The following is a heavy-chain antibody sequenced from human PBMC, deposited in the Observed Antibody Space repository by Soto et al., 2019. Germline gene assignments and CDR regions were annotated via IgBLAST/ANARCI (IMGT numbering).Heavy chain of an antibody. CDR1: GGSISSSSYY. V-gene: IGHV4-39*01. CDR2: IYYSGST. D-gene: IGHD2-21*02. CDR3: ARSTSGAYCGGDCYSRIY. J-gene: IGHJ4*02. Sequence: PSETLSLTCTVSGGSISSSSYYWGWIRQPPGKGLEWIGSIYYSGSTYYNPSLKSRVTISVDTSKNQFSLKLSSVTAADTAVYYCARSTSGAYCGGDCYSRIYWGQGTLVTVSS.